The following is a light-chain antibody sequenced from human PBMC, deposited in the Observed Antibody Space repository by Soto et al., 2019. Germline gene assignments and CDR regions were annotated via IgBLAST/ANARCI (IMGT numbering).Light chain of an antibody. Sequence: QSVLTQPPSASGPPGQKVTISCSGSSSNIGRNTVNWYQQVPGTAPKLLMYSDNQRPSGVPDRFSGSRSGTSVSLAISGLQSEDEADYYCGAWDDSLNGVLFGGGTKLTVL. CDR2: SDN. CDR1: SSNIGRNT. V-gene: IGLV1-44*01. CDR3: GAWDDSLNGVL. J-gene: IGLJ2*01.